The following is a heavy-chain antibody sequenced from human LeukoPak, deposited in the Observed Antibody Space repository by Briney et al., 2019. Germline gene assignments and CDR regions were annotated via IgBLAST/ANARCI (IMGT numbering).Heavy chain of an antibody. CDR3: ARAIGLDFDF. CDR1: GFTFSGYW. V-gene: IGHV3-74*01. J-gene: IGHJ4*02. Sequence: GGSLRLSCAASGFTFSGYWMHWVRHAPGKGLVWVSRINSDGSSTTYADSVKGRFTISRDNAKNTLYLQMNSLRAEDTAMYYCARAIGLDFDFWGQGTLVIVSS. CDR2: INSDGSST. D-gene: IGHD2/OR15-2a*01.